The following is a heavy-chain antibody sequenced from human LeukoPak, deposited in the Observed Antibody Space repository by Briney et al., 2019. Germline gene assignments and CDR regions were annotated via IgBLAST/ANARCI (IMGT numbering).Heavy chain of an antibody. J-gene: IGHJ4*02. CDR2: SSGDGGST. CDR3: AKGGDGYDWGFDY. CDR1: GFSLRSFA. D-gene: IGHD5-24*01. V-gene: IGHV3-23*01. Sequence: TGGSLRLSCAASGFSLRSFAMSWVRQAPGKGLEWVSASSGDGGSTYYADSVKGRFTISRDNSKNTLYLQMNSLRAEDTAVYYCAKGGDGYDWGFDYWGQGTLVTVSS.